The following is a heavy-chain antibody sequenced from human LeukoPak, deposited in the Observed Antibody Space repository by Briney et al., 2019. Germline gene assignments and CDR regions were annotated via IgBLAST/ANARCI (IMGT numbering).Heavy chain of an antibody. V-gene: IGHV4-59*11. CDR3: ARAGYDFWSGYYFNFDY. J-gene: IGHJ4*02. D-gene: IGHD3-3*01. Sequence: SETLSLTCTVSGGSISSHYWSWIRQPPGKGLEWIGYIYYSGSTNYNPSLKSRVTISVDTSKNQFSLKLSSVTAADTAVYYCARAGYDFWSGYYFNFDYWGQGTLVTVSS. CDR1: GGSISSHY. CDR2: IYYSGST.